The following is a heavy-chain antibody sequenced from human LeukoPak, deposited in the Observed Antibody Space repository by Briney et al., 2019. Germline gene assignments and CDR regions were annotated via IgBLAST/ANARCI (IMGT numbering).Heavy chain of an antibody. D-gene: IGHD6-19*01. CDR3: ASGGGYSSAWHSSDY. Sequence: GGSLRLSCAASGFTVSNTYMSWVRQAPGKGLEWVSIIYSDGRTYCADSVKGRFTISRDNSKNTMYLQMNSLRAEDTAVYYCASGGGYSSAWHSSDYWGQGTLVTVSS. CDR1: GFTVSNTY. CDR2: IYSDGRT. J-gene: IGHJ4*02. V-gene: IGHV3-53*01.